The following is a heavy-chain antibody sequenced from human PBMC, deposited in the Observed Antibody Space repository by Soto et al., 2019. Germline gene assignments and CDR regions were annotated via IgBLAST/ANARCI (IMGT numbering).Heavy chain of an antibody. J-gene: IGHJ4*02. Sequence: SETLSLTCTVSGGSISSSSYYWGWIRQPPGKGLEWIGSIYYSGSTYYNPSLKSRVTISVDTSKNQFSLKLSSVTAADTAVYYCARYQLLTGFDYWGQGTLVTVSS. D-gene: IGHD2-2*01. CDR2: IYYSGST. CDR1: GGSISSSSYY. V-gene: IGHV4-39*01. CDR3: ARYQLLTGFDY.